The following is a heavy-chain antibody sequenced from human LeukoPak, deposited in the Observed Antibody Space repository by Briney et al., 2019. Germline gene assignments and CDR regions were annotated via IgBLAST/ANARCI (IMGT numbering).Heavy chain of an antibody. J-gene: IGHJ4*02. CDR3: ARVIYYDSSGYGD. D-gene: IGHD3-22*01. Sequence: PGGSLRLSCAASGFTFSSYEMNWVRQAPGKGLEWVSYISSSGSTIYYADSVKGRFTISRDNAKNSLYLQMNSLRAEDTAVYYCARVIYYDSSGYGDWGQGTLVTVSS. V-gene: IGHV3-48*03. CDR2: ISSSGSTI. CDR1: GFTFSSYE.